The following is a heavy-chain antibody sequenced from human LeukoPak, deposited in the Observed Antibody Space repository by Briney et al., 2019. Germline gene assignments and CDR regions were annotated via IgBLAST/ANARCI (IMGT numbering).Heavy chain of an antibody. J-gene: IGHJ6*02. Sequence: ASVKVSCKASGYTFTSYDINWVRQATGQGLEWMGWMNPNSGNTGYAQKFQGRVTMTRNTSISTAYMELSSLRSEDTAVYYCARVPDSSGYYDYYYYGIDVWGQGTTVTVSS. CDR2: MNPNSGNT. CDR3: ARVPDSSGYYDYYYYGIDV. CDR1: GYTFTSYD. V-gene: IGHV1-8*01. D-gene: IGHD3-22*01.